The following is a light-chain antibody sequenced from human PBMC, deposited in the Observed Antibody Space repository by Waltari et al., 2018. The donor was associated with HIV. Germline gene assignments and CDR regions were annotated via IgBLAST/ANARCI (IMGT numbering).Light chain of an antibody. V-gene: IGKV3-20*01. CDR1: QSVDDHN. Sequence: EVLLIQSPDALSLSPGDRASLSCRASQSVDDHNLAWYRHLRGQPPRLLIYGASIRAPGVSDRFSGGGSGKEFILNITRLEPEDFAVYLCQQCSGSCTFGQGT. J-gene: IGKJ2*02. CDR3: QQCSGSCT. CDR2: GAS.